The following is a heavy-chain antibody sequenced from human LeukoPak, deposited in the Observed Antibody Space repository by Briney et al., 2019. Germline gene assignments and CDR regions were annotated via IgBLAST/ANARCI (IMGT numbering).Heavy chain of an antibody. J-gene: IGHJ4*02. CDR2: ISYNGRNQ. Sequence: GGSLRLSCSASGFTFSSYAMHWVRQAPGKGLEWVAVISYNGRNQNYADSVQGRFTISRDNSKNTLYLQMNSLRAEDTAVYYCARAQVIDTDFDYWGQGTLVTVSS. CDR3: ARAQVIDTDFDY. CDR1: GFTFSSYA. V-gene: IGHV3-30*04. D-gene: IGHD5-18*01.